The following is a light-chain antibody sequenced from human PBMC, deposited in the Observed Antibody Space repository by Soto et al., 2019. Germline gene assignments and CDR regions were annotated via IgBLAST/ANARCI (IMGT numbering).Light chain of an antibody. CDR2: GNT. V-gene: IGLV1-40*01. CDR3: QSYDSSLRAYV. J-gene: IGLJ1*01. CDR1: SSNIGANID. Sequence: QSVLTQPPSVSGAPGQRVTTSCTGSSSNIGANIDVGWFQHLPGSPPKVLIYGNTNRPSGVPARFSDSNSATSASLAITGLQADDEADYYCQSYDSSLRAYVFGSGTK.